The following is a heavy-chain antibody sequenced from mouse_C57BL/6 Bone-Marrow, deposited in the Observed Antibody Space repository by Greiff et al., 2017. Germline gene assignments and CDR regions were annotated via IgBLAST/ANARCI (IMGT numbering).Heavy chain of an antibody. D-gene: IGHD4-1*01. J-gene: IGHJ2*01. CDR1: GYTFTSYG. Sequence: VQLQQSGAELARPGASVKLSCQASGYTFTSYGLSWVKQRTGQGLEWIGAIYPKSGNTNYNEKFKGEATLTGDKSSSTAYMELRSLTSEDSAVYYCARTNGDGYFDNWGQGATLTVSS. V-gene: IGHV1-81*01. CDR3: ARTNGDGYFDN. CDR2: IYPKSGNT.